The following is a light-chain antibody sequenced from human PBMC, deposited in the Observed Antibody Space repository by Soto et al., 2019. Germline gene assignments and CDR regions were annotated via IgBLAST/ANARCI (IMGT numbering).Light chain of an antibody. J-gene: IGLJ1*01. V-gene: IGLV2-23*01. Sequence: QSVLTQPASVSGSPGQSITISCTGTSSDVGSYNLVSWYQQHPGKAPKLMIYEGSKRPLGVSNRFSGSKSGNTASLTISGFQAEDEADYYCCSYAGSSTYVFGTGTKVTVL. CDR3: CSYAGSSTYV. CDR1: SSDVGSYNL. CDR2: EGS.